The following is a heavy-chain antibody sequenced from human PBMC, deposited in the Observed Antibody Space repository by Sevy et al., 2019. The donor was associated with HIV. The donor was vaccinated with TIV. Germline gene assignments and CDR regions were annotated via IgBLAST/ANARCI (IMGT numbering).Heavy chain of an antibody. CDR1: GFTFSSYG. V-gene: IGHV3-33*01. J-gene: IGHJ4*02. D-gene: IGHD3-10*01. Sequence: GGSLRLSCAASGFTFSSYGMHWIRQAPGKGLEWVAFIWYDGSNKYYADSVKGRFTISRDNSKNTLYLQMNSLRAEDTAVYYCARERRYYGSGSYSQPLYYFDYWGQRTLVTVSS. CDR3: ARERRYYGSGSYSQPLYYFDY. CDR2: IWYDGSNK.